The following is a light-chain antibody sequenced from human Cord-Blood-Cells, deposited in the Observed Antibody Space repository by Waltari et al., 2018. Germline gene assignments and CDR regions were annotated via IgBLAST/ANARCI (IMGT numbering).Light chain of an antibody. CDR2: LGS. CDR1: QSLLHSNAYNY. V-gene: IGKV2-28*01. CDR3: MQALQTPLT. J-gene: IGKJ3*01. Sequence: DIVMTQSPLSLHVTPGEPASISCRSSQSLLHSNAYNYLDWYLQKPGQSPQLLIYLGSNRASGVPDRFSGSGSGTDFTLKISRVEAEDVGVYYCMQALQTPLTFGPGTKVDIK.